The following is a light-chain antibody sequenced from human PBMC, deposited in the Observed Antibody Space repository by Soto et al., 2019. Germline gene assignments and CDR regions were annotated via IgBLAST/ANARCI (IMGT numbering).Light chain of an antibody. CDR2: DAS. CDR1: ESVGSY. CDR3: QQRSRWPT. J-gene: IGKJ4*01. V-gene: IGKV3-11*01. Sequence: EVVLTQSPATLSLSPVDRATLSCRASESVGSYLSWYQQKPGQAPRLLIYDASTRATGIPARFSGSGSGTAFTLTISSLEPEDFAAYFCQQRSRWPTFGGGTKVDI.